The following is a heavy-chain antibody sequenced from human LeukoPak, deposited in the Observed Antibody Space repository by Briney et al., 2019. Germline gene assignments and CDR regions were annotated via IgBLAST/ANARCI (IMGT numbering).Heavy chain of an antibody. CDR2: MNPNSGNT. CDR3: ARDRGPGRGRCSSTSCYYYYYMDV. J-gene: IGHJ6*03. D-gene: IGHD2-2*01. Sequence: GASVKVSCKASGYTFTSHDINWVRQATGQGLEWMGWMNPNSGNTGYAQKFQGRVTMTRNTSISTAYMELRSLRSDDTAVYYCARDRGPGRGRCSSTSCYYYYYMDVWGKGTTVTVSS. CDR1: GYTFTSHD. V-gene: IGHV1-8*01.